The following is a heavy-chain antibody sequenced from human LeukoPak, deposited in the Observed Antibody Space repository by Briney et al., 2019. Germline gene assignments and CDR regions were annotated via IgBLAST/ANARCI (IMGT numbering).Heavy chain of an antibody. CDR2: IFYSGSI. CDR1: GGSISNYY. J-gene: IGHJ5*02. D-gene: IGHD1-26*01. V-gene: IGHV4-59*01. CDR3: AREGGSYYHWFDP. Sequence: PSETLSLTCTLSGGSISNYYWSWIRQPPGKGLEWIGNIFYSGSINYNPSLKSRVTISLDTSKNQFSLKLTSVSAADTAVYYCAREGGSYYHWFDPWGQGTLVTVSS.